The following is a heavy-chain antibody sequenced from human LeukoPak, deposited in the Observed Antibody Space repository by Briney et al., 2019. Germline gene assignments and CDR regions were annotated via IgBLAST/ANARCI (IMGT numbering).Heavy chain of an antibody. D-gene: IGHD3-22*01. Sequence: PSETLSLTCAVSGGSLSSGGYSWSWLRQPPGKGLEWVGYIYHSGSTYYNPSLKSRVTISVDRSKNQFSLKLSSVTAADTAVYYCARAFRDDDDSSRPDAFDIWGQGTMVTVSS. J-gene: IGHJ3*02. CDR2: IYHSGST. CDR3: ARAFRDDDDSSRPDAFDI. CDR1: GGSLSSGGYS. V-gene: IGHV4-30-2*01.